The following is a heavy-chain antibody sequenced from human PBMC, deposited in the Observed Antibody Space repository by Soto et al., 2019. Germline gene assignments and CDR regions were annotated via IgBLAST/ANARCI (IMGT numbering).Heavy chain of an antibody. V-gene: IGHV1-18*01. CDR1: GYTFTSYG. CDR2: ISAYNGNT. Sequence: ASVKVSCKASGYTFTSYGISWVRQAPGQGLEWMGWISAYNGNTNYAQKLQGRVTMTTDTSTSTAYMELRSLRSDDTAVYYCARAKLFYCSGSYAHFYYRGQGTLVTVSS. D-gene: IGHD3-10*01. J-gene: IGHJ4*02. CDR3: ARAKLFYCSGSYAHFYY.